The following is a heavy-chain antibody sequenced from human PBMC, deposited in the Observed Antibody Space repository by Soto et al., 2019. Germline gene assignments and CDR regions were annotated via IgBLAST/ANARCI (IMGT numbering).Heavy chain of an antibody. J-gene: IGHJ2*01. CDR3: ARGRGGYFDL. Sequence: QVQLQVSGPGLVKPSETLSLTCTVSGGSISSYYWSWIRQPPGKGLEWIGYIYYSGSTNYNPSLKSRVTISVDTSKNQFSLKLSSVTAADTAVYYCARGRGGYFDLWGRGTLVTVSS. V-gene: IGHV4-59*01. CDR1: GGSISSYY. CDR2: IYYSGST.